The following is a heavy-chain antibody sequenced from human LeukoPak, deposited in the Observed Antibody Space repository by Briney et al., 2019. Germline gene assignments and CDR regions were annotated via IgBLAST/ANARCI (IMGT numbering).Heavy chain of an antibody. CDR2: IRSKANSYAT. D-gene: IGHD6-13*01. CDR3: ITDIAAAGTFDY. V-gene: IGHV3-73*01. Sequence: PGGSLKLSCAASGFTFSGPAMHWVRQASGKGLEWVGRIRSKANSYATAYAASVKGRFTISRDDSKNTAYLQMNSLKTEDTAVYYCITDIAAAGTFDYWGQGTLVTVSS. J-gene: IGHJ4*02. CDR1: GFTFSGPA.